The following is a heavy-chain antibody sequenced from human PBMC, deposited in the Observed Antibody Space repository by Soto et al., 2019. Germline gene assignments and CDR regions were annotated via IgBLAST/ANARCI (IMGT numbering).Heavy chain of an antibody. CDR3: ARDRVDRGYYYYGMDV. J-gene: IGHJ6*02. D-gene: IGHD3-22*01. CDR1: GGSVSSGSYY. Sequence: SETLSLTCTVSGGSVSSGSYYWSWIRQPPGKGLEWTGYIYYSGSTNYNPSLKSRVTISVDTSKNQFSLKLSSVTAADTAVYYCARDRVDRGYYYYGMDVWGQGTTVTVSS. CDR2: IYYSGST. V-gene: IGHV4-61*01.